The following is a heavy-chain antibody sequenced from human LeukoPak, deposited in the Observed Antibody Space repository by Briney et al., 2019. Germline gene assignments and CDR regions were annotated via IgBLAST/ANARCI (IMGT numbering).Heavy chain of an antibody. Sequence: GGSLRLSCAASGFTFSSYSMDWVRQAPGKGLEWVSYITSDSSTIYYADSVKGRFTISRDNAKNSLYLQMNSLRAEDTAVYYCARSGLRFLEWVLWGQGTLVTVSS. CDR1: GFTFSSYS. J-gene: IGHJ4*02. D-gene: IGHD3-3*01. CDR3: ARSGLRFLEWVL. CDR2: ITSDSSTI. V-gene: IGHV3-48*01.